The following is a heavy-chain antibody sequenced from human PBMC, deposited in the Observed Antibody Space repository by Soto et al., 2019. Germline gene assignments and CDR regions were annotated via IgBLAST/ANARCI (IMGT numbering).Heavy chain of an antibody. CDR2: INPSGGIT. D-gene: IGHD6-13*01. CDR3: ASSPAFSSSWYGIPPDPSHGMDV. V-gene: IGHV1-46*01. J-gene: IGHJ6*02. CDR1: GYTFTSFY. Sequence: QMQLVQPGAEVQRPGASVRVSCKSSGYTFTSFYIHWVRQAPGQGLEWMRIINPSGGITNFAQRLQVRVTMSRDTSTNTHYMERSSLKSDDTAVYYCASSPAFSSSWYGIPPDPSHGMDVWGQGTTVTVS.